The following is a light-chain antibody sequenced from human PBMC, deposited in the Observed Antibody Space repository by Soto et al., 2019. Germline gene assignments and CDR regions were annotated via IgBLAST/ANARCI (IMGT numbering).Light chain of an antibody. CDR1: QSISRY. J-gene: IGKJ5*01. V-gene: IGKV1-39*01. Sequence: IQITHSLASMSASLGATVTLPXRASQSISRYVNWDPHYPGXAPKXXXACXVTWQRGGPSRFSGSGSGTHFPLTISSLQPEDFATYFCQQSYVSPRTFGQGTRLEI. CDR3: QQSYVSPRT. CDR2: CXV.